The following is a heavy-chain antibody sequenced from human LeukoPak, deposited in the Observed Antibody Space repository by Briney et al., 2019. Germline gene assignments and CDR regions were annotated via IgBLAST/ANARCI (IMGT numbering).Heavy chain of an antibody. D-gene: IGHD6-13*01. Sequence: PSQTLSPTCTVSGGSISSGSYYWSWIRQPAGKGLEWIGRIYTSGSTNYNPSLKSRVTISVDTSKNQFSLKLSSVTAADTAVYYCARVPVAAAGYYYYYYMDVWGKGTTVTVSS. J-gene: IGHJ6*03. CDR1: GGSISSGSYY. CDR2: IYTSGST. V-gene: IGHV4-61*02. CDR3: ARVPVAAAGYYYYYYMDV.